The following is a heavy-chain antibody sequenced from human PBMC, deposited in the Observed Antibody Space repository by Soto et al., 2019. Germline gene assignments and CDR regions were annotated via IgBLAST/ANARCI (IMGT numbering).Heavy chain of an antibody. CDR3: ARNPETSYSAFDI. CDR2: INAGNGNT. V-gene: IGHV1-3*01. D-gene: IGHD2-21*01. J-gene: IGHJ3*02. CDR1: GYTFTSYA. Sequence: QVQLVQSGAEVKKPGASVKVSCKASGYTFTSYAMHWVRQAPGQRLEWMGWINAGNGNTKYSQKFQGRVTITRDTSASTAYMELSSLRSEDTAVYYCARNPETSYSAFDIWGQGTMVTVSS.